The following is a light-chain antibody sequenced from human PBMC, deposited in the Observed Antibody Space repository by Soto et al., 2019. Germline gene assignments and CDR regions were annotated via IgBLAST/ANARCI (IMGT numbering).Light chain of an antibody. CDR2: WAS. V-gene: IGKV4-1*01. CDR1: QSVLYSSNNKNY. J-gene: IGKJ4*01. CDR3: QQYYDSPLT. Sequence: DIVMTQSPDSLAVSLGERATINCKSSQSVLYSSNNKNYLTWYQQKPGQPPKLLISWASTRESGVPGRFSGSGSGTDFTLTISSLQAEDVAVYYCQQYYDSPLTFGGGTKVEIK.